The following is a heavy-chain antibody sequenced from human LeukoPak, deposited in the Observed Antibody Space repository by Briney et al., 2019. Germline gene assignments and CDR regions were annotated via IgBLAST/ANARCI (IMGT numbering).Heavy chain of an antibody. D-gene: IGHD2-21*01. Sequence: SETLSLTCSVSGVSVSSDYWSWIRQPAGQGLEWIGRVYTGGRSSYNPSVKSRVTISVDTSKNQFSLTLTSVTVADTGVYFCARDIPPLGRFDPWGQGTLVTVSS. CDR1: GVSVSSDY. V-gene: IGHV4-4*07. J-gene: IGHJ5*02. CDR3: ARDIPPLGRFDP. CDR2: VYTGGRS.